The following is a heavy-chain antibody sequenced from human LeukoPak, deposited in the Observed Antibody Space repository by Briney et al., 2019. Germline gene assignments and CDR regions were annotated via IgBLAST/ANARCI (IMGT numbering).Heavy chain of an antibody. Sequence: SETLSLTCTVSGASISRYYLSWIRQSPGKGLEWIGYIYSSGSTNYNPSLKSRVTISLDTSKNQFSLKLSSVTAADSAVYYCARLRGDILGYCSGGSCLTDFWGQGTLVTVSS. D-gene: IGHD2-15*01. CDR1: GASISRYY. CDR2: IYSSGST. J-gene: IGHJ4*02. V-gene: IGHV4-59*08. CDR3: ARLRGDILGYCSGGSCLTDF.